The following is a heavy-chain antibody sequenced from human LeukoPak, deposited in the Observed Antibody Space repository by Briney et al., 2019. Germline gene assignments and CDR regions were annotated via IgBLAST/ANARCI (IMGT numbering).Heavy chain of an antibody. J-gene: IGHJ3*02. V-gene: IGHV3-15*01. D-gene: IGHD3-16*01. Sequence: GGSLRLSCAASGFTFTNAWMSWVRQAPGKGLEWVGRIKSKTSGGTTDYAAPVKGRFTISRDDSQNTPFLQMNSLKTEDTAVYYCTTGATYSPGAFDIWGQGTMVTVSS. CDR2: IKSKTSGGTT. CDR3: TTGATYSPGAFDI. CDR1: GFTFTNAW.